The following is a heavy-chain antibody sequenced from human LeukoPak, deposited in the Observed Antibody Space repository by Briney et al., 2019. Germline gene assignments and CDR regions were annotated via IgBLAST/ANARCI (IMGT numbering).Heavy chain of an antibody. Sequence: SETLSLTCTVSGGSISSSSYYWGWIRQPPGKGLEWIGSIYYTGSTYYNPSLKSRVTISVDTSKNQFSPKLSSVTAADTAVYYCARQAGFLVTGGYCSSTSCYLFDYWGQGTLVTVSS. CDR1: GGSISSSSYY. CDR3: ARQAGFLVTGGYCSSTSCYLFDY. CDR2: IYYTGST. V-gene: IGHV4-39*01. D-gene: IGHD2-2*01. J-gene: IGHJ4*02.